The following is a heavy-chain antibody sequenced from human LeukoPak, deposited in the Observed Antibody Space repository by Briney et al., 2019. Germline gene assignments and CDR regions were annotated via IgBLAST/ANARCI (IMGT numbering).Heavy chain of an antibody. Sequence: GGSLRLSCTTSGSNFGDYAMNLVRQAPGKGLEWVAFIRSKTYSGTTEHAASVKGRFTISRAEDRRIAYLHMHRQKAQYTPKDCCSRESVPANHWFEPWGQGTLVTVSS. CDR1: GSNFGDYA. V-gene: IGHV3-49*04. J-gene: IGHJ5*02. D-gene: IGHD2-2*01. CDR2: IRSKTYSGTT. CDR3: SRESVPANHWFEP.